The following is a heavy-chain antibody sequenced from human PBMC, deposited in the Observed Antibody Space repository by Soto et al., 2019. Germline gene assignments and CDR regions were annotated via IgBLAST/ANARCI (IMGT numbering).Heavy chain of an antibody. Sequence: SETLSLTCTVSGGSISSYYWSWIRQPPGKGLEWIGYIYYSESTNYKHSLKSRVTISVDTSKNQISLKLSSVTAADTALYYCARHPSRRYYDSSGYYYPLVYGMDVWGQGTTVT. D-gene: IGHD3-22*01. CDR3: ARHPSRRYYDSSGYYYPLVYGMDV. CDR1: GGSISSYY. CDR2: IYYSEST. V-gene: IGHV4-59*08. J-gene: IGHJ6*02.